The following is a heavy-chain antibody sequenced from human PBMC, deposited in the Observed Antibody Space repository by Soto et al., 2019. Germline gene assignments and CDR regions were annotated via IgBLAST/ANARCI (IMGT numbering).Heavy chain of an antibody. CDR3: ARYAGTSQNWFDP. V-gene: IGHV5-10-1*01. D-gene: IGHD1-7*01. CDR1: GYSFTSYW. CDR2: IDPSDSYT. J-gene: IGHJ5*02. Sequence: PGESLKISCKGSGYSFTSYWISWVRQMPGKGLEWMERIDPSDSYTNYSPSFRGHVTISADKSISTAYLQWSSLKASDTGIYYCARYAGTSQNWFDPWGQGTLVTVS.